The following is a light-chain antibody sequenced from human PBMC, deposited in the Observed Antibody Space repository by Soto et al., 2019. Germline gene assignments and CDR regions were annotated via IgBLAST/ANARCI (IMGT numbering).Light chain of an antibody. V-gene: IGLV2-14*01. Sequence: QSALTQPASVSGAPGQSITISCTGTSSDGGGYDFVSWYQHHPGKVPKLIIYDVNNRPSGLSNRFSGSKSGNTASLTISGLQTDDEADYYCISYTNSHTRVFGTGTKLTVL. CDR2: DVN. J-gene: IGLJ1*01. CDR3: ISYTNSHTRV. CDR1: SSDGGGYDF.